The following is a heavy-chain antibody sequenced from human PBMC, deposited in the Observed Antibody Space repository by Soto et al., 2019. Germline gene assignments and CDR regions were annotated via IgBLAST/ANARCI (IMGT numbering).Heavy chain of an antibody. V-gene: IGHV3-23*01. J-gene: IGHJ4*02. CDR2: ISGSGGST. CDR3: AKAPSVIPGIAVAEIYFDY. Sequence: GGSLRLSCAASGFTFSSYAMSWVRQAPGKGLEWVSDISGSGGSTYYADYVKGRFTISRDNSRNTLYLQMNSLRAEDTAVYYCAKAPSVIPGIAVAEIYFDYWGQGTLVTVSS. CDR1: GFTFSSYA. D-gene: IGHD6-19*01.